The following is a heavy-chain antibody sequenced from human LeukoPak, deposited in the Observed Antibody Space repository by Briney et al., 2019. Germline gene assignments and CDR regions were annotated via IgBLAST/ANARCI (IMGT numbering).Heavy chain of an antibody. CDR3: ARPDQRGYSNDYSAFDI. V-gene: IGHV4-39*01. J-gene: IGHJ3*02. Sequence: SETLSLTCIVVGGSLTSSNQYWGWIRQPPGKGLEWIGSIYYSGRTYYNPSLKSRATISVDTSKNQFSLKLSSVTAANTAVYYCARPDQRGYSNDYSAFDIWGQGTMVTVSS. CDR1: GGSLTSSNQY. D-gene: IGHD5-18*01. CDR2: IYYSGRT.